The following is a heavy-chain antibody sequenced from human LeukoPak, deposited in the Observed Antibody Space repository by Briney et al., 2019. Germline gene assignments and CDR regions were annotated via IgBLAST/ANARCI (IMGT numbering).Heavy chain of an antibody. J-gene: IGHJ4*02. V-gene: IGHV4-38-2*02. CDR1: GYSISNGYY. CDR2: IYYSGST. Sequence: PSETLSLTCSVSGYSISNGYYWGWIRQPPGKGLEWIGYIYYSGSTYYNPSLKSRVTISVDTSKNQFSLKLSSVTAADTAVYYCARDRSGARVGYSYGFDYWGQGTLVTVSS. D-gene: IGHD5-18*01. CDR3: ARDRSGARVGYSYGFDY.